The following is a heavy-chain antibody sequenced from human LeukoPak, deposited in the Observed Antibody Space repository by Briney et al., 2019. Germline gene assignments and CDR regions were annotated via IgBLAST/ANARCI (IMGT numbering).Heavy chain of an antibody. J-gene: IGHJ4*02. CDR3: AREDPGATYDY. V-gene: IGHV3-23*01. D-gene: IGHD7-27*01. Sequence: GGSLRLSCAASGFTFSSYGMAWVRQAPGKGLEWVSSLPGSGSPTYYTDPVKGRFTISRDNSKNTLYLQMNSLRVEDTATYYCAREDPGATYDYWGQGTLVIVPS. CDR2: LPGSGSPT. CDR1: GFTFSSYG.